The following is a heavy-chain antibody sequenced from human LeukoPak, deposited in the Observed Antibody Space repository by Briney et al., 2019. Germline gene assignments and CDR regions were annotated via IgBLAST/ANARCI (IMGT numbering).Heavy chain of an antibody. V-gene: IGHV4-38-2*02. CDR2: ISSSGST. CDR3: ARGPYSYDSSGAFDI. D-gene: IGHD3-22*01. J-gene: IGHJ3*02. CDR1: GYSISSGYY. Sequence: PSETLSLTCTVSGYSISSGYYWSWIRQPAGKGLEWIGRISSSGSTNYNPSLKSRVTISVDTSKHQFSLKLCSVTAADTAVYFCARGPYSYDSSGAFDIWGQGTMVTVSS.